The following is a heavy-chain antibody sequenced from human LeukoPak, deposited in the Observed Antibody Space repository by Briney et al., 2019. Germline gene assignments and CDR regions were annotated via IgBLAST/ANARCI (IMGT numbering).Heavy chain of an antibody. V-gene: IGHV3-23*01. CDR1: GYIFSSYA. D-gene: IGHD3-10*01. J-gene: IGHJ4*02. CDR3: AKEELYYYGSGTYYTLAPFDY. CDR2: ISNSGATT. Sequence: QPGGSLRLSCEASGYIFSSYAMSWVRQAPGKGLEWVSVISNSGATTDYADSVKGRFTISRDNHKNTLSLQMNSLRAEDTAVYYCAKEELYYYGSGTYYTLAPFDYWGQGTLVTVSS.